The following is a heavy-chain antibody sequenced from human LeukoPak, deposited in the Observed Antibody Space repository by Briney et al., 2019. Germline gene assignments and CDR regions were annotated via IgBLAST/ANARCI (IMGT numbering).Heavy chain of an antibody. CDR2: IYASGST. Sequence: PSQTLSLTCTVSGGSISSGSYYWSRIRQPAGKGLEWIGRIYASGSTNYNPSLKSRVTMSVDTSKNQFSLKLSSVTAADTAVYYCARSRGYSDYWGQGTLVTVSS. D-gene: IGHD5-18*01. CDR3: ARSRGYSDY. J-gene: IGHJ4*02. V-gene: IGHV4-61*02. CDR1: GGSISSGSYY.